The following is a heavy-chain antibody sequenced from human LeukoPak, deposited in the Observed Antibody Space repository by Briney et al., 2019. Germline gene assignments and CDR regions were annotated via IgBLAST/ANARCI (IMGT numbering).Heavy chain of an antibody. D-gene: IGHD6-13*01. CDR1: GFTFSSYW. Sequence: GGSLRLSCVASGFTFSSYWMHWVRQAPGKGLVWVSVIYSGGSTYYADSVKGRFTISRDNSKNTLYLQMNSLRAEDTAVYYCARFLGIAAPFDYWGQGTLVTVSS. CDR3: ARFLGIAAPFDY. V-gene: IGHV3-53*01. CDR2: IYSGGST. J-gene: IGHJ4*02.